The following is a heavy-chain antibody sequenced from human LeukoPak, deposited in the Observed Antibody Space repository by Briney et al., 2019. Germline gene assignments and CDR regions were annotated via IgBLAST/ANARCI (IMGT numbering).Heavy chain of an antibody. J-gene: IGHJ3*02. CDR1: GFTFSAYG. D-gene: IGHD4-17*01. CDR2: MGVSGDNV. V-gene: IGHV3-23*01. Sequence: GGSLRLSCAASGFTFSAYGVTWVRQAPGKELEWVSSMGVSGDNVHYADSVKGRFAISRDNSKNTLYLQMNSLRAEDAAVYYCAKDPNGDYVGAFDTWGQGTMVIVSS. CDR3: AKDPNGDYVGAFDT.